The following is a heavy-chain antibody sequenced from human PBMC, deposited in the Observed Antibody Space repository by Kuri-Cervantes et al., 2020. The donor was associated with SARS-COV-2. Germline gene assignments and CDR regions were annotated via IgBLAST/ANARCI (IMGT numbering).Heavy chain of an antibody. J-gene: IGHJ6*02. CDR1: GFTFSSYA. CDR2: ISGSGGST. V-gene: IGHV3-23*01. Sequence: GESLKISCAASGFTFSSYAMSWVRQAPGKGLEWVSAISGSGGSTYYADSVKGRFTISRDNSKNTLYLQMNSLRAEDTAVYYCAKELLRNAPDIVVVPAANTAYGYYYGMDVWGQGTTVTVSS. CDR3: AKELLRNAPDIVVVPAANTAYGYYYGMDV. D-gene: IGHD2-2*01.